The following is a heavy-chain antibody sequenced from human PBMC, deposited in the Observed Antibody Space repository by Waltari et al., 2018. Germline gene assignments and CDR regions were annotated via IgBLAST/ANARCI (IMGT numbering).Heavy chain of an antibody. CDR1: RFTFRNYW. CDR3: ARTGARWLQFAAFDI. Sequence: EVLLVESGGGLVQTGGSLRLSCAASRFTFRNYWMNWVGKAPGKGLEWVANINQDGSEEYYVDSVKGRFTISRDNAKNSLYLEMKTLRAEDTAIYYCARTGARWLQFAAFDIWGQGTMVTVSS. J-gene: IGHJ3*02. V-gene: IGHV3-7*01. CDR2: INQDGSEE. D-gene: IGHD5-12*01.